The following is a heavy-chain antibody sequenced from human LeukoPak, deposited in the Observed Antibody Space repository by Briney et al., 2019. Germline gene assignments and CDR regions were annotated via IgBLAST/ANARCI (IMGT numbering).Heavy chain of an antibody. CDR1: GFTFSSYG. CDR3: AREFFGSGSYPDF. D-gene: IGHD3-10*01. Sequence: GRSLRLSCAASGFTFSSYGMHWVRQAPGKGLEWVAVISYDGSNKYYADSVKGRFTISRDNSKNTVYLQMNNLRPDDTAVYYCAREFFGSGSYPDFWGQGTLVTVSS. V-gene: IGHV3-30*03. J-gene: IGHJ4*02. CDR2: ISYDGSNK.